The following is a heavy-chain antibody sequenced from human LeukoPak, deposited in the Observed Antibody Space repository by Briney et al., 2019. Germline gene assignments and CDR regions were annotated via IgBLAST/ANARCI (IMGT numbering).Heavy chain of an antibody. Sequence: DPGGSLRLSCTASGFSFGDYAMGWVRQAPGKGLEWVGFIRSKAYGCTTEYAASVKGRFTISRDDSKSIAYLQMNSLKTEDTAVYYCPRGTVLVAAGGYYFDYWGQGTLVTVSS. J-gene: IGHJ4*02. CDR1: GFSFGDYA. D-gene: IGHD2-15*01. CDR2: IRSKAYGCTT. V-gene: IGHV3-49*04. CDR3: PRGTVLVAAGGYYFDY.